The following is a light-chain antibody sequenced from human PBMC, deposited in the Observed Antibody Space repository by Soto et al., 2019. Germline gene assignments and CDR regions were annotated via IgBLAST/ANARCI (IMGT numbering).Light chain of an antibody. CDR2: DAS. CDR1: QSIRSW. J-gene: IGKJ1*01. CDR3: QHNNGYSEA. Sequence: DIQMTQSPSTLSASVGDRVTITCRASQSIRSWLAWYQQKPGKAPKVLIYDASSLESGVPSRYSGSGSGIEFTLTISSLQPDDFATYYCQHNNGYSEAFGQGTKVDIK. V-gene: IGKV1-5*01.